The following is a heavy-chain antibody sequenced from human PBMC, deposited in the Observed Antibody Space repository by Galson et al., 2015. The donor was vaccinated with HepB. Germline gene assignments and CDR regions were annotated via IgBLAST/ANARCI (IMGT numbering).Heavy chain of an antibody. CDR1: GYTFTSYA. Sequence: SVKVSCKASGYTFTSYAVHWVRQAPGQRLEWMGWINAGNGNTKYSQKFQGRVTITRDTSASTAYMELSSLRSEDTAVYYCATAGGDSSGWYYYFDYWGQGTLVTVSS. V-gene: IGHV1-3*01. CDR3: ATAGGDSSGWYYYFDY. D-gene: IGHD6-19*01. J-gene: IGHJ4*02. CDR2: INAGNGNT.